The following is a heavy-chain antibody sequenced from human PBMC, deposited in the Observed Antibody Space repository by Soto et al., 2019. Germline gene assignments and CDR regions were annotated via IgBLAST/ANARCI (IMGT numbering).Heavy chain of an antibody. D-gene: IGHD2-21*02. CDR1: GDSVSSNSAA. V-gene: IGHV6-1*01. CDR2: AYYRSQWYY. Sequence: PSPTLSLTCAISGDSVSSNSAAWNWIRQSPSRGLEWLGRAYYRSQWYYDSAVSVRSRITVIPDTSKNQFSLQLNSVTPEDTAVYYCTNQKGDSRTYIRMDVWGEGTRVPVAS. J-gene: IGHJ6*04. CDR3: TNQKGDSRTYIRMDV.